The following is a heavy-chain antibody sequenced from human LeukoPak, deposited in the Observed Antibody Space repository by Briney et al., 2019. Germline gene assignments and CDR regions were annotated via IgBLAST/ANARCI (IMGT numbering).Heavy chain of an antibody. CDR2: IKQDGSEK. D-gene: IGHD2-2*02. J-gene: IGHJ4*02. Sequence: PGGSLRLSCAASEFTFSNYWMSWVRQAPGKGLEWVANIKQDGSEKYYVDSVKGRFTISRDNAKNSLYLQMNSLRAEDTAVYYCARDGYCSGSTCYRFLDYWGQGTLVTVSS. CDR3: ARDGYCSGSTCYRFLDY. CDR1: EFTFSNYW. V-gene: IGHV3-7*03.